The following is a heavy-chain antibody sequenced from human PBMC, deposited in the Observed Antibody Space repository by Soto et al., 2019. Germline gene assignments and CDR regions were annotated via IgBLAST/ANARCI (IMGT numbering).Heavy chain of an antibody. Sequence: EVQLVESGGGLVQPGESLRLSCATSGFTFSNFDMHWVRQVPGKGLEWVSAIGAARDPYYLGSVKGRFTISRENAKNSVYLQMTDRRAGDSAVYYCARAYTGRLPRRADYYYAMDGWGQGTKVTVSS. CDR1: GFTFSNFD. J-gene: IGHJ6*02. CDR2: IGAARDP. D-gene: IGHD2-2*02. V-gene: IGHV3-13*05. CDR3: ARAYTGRLPRRADYYYAMDG.